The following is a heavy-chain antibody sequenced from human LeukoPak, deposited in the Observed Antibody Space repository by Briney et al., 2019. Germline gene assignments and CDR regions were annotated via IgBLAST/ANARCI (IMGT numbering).Heavy chain of an antibody. V-gene: IGHV3-43*02. J-gene: IGHJ6*02. CDR3: AKDMADVLRYFDWLLRRYYYYGMDV. D-gene: IGHD3-9*01. CDR1: GFTFDEYA. Sequence: GGSLRLSCAASGFTFDEYAMHWVRQAPGKGLEWVSLISGEGGSTYYADSVKGRFTISRDNSKNSLYLQMNSLRTEDTALYYCAKDMADVLRYFDWLLRRYYYYGMDVWGQGTTVTVSS. CDR2: ISGEGGST.